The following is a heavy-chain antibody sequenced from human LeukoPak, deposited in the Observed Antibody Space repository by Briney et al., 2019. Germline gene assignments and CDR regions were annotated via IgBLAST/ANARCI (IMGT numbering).Heavy chain of an antibody. J-gene: IGHJ4*02. D-gene: IGHD7-27*01. CDR2: INAGNGNT. CDR1: GYTFTSYA. V-gene: IGHV1-3*01. CDR3: ARALGIELFDY. Sequence: ASVKVSCKASGYTFTSYAMHWVRQAPGQRLEWMGWINAGNGNTRYSQKFQGRVTITRDTSASTAYMELSSLRSEDTAVYYCARALGIELFDYWGQGTLVTVSS.